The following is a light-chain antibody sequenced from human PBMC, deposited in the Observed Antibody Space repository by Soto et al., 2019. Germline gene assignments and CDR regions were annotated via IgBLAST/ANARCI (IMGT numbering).Light chain of an antibody. CDR2: WAS. J-gene: IGKJ1*01. CDR3: QQFCLIPPT. CDR1: QSVLSSANYKNC. V-gene: IGKV4-1*01. Sequence: DTVMTQSPDSLAGSRRERATISCTPIQSVLSSANYKNCLSWYQQKPGQPPKLLISWASTRESWVADRFSGRGSGTDFSLTIGGLQAEDVAGYYCQQFCLIPPTFRQGTKV.